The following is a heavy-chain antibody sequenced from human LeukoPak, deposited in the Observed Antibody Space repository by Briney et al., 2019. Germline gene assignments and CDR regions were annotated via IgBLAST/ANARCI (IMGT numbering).Heavy chain of an antibody. CDR2: INPNSGGT. Sequence: ASVKVSCKTSGYTCTSYGISWVRQAPGQGLEWMGWINPNSGGTNYAQKFQGRVTMTRDTSISTAYMEVSRLRSDDTAVYYCARDIVHTAMDPPSDYYYYGMDVWGQGTTVTVSS. CDR3: ARDIVHTAMDPPSDYYYYGMDV. CDR1: GYTCTSYG. V-gene: IGHV1-2*02. J-gene: IGHJ6*02. D-gene: IGHD5-18*01.